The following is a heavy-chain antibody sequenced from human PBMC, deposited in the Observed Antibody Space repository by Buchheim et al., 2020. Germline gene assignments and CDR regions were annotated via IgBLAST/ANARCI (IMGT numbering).Heavy chain of an antibody. D-gene: IGHD3-10*01. CDR1: GFIFSSYS. J-gene: IGHJ4*02. CDR3: TRFHLGDYFDY. CDR2: ISNSGSST. V-gene: IGHV3-48*02. Sequence: EVQLVEFGGGLVQPGGSLRLSCVASGFIFSSYSMSWARLDPGKGLEWISYISNSGSSTYYADSVKGRFIIFREHGRNSLYLQMNSLRDEDTAVYYCTRFHLGDYFDYWGQGTL.